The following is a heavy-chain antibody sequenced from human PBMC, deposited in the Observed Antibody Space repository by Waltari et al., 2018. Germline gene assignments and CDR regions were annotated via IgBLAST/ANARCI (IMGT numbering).Heavy chain of an antibody. Sequence: QVQLVQSGAEVKKPGSSVKVSCKASGGTFSRYAISWVRQAPGQGLDWMGRIIPIFGTANYAQKFQGRVTITADKSTSTAYMELSSLRSEDTAVYYCAILHLGELSSDRGDDYWGQGTLVTVSS. CDR2: IIPIFGTA. D-gene: IGHD3-16*02. J-gene: IGHJ4*02. CDR1: GGTFSRYA. CDR3: AILHLGELSSDRGDDY. V-gene: IGHV1-69*08.